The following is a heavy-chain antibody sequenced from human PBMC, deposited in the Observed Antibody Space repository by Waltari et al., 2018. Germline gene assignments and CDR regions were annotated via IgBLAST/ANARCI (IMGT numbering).Heavy chain of an antibody. CDR1: GYSFTSYW. CDR2: IYPGYSDT. CDR3: ARQKRQQQLVPLSGMDV. D-gene: IGHD6-13*01. J-gene: IGHJ6*02. V-gene: IGHV5-51*01. Sequence: EVQLVQSGAEVKKPGESLKISCKGSGYSFTSYWIGWVRQMPGKGLEWMRIIYPGYSDTRYSPSFQGQVTISADKSISTAYLQWSSLKASDTAMYYCARQKRQQQLVPLSGMDVWGQGTTVTVSS.